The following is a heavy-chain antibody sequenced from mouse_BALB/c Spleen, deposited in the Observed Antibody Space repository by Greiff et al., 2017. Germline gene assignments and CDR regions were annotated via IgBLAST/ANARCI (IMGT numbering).Heavy chain of an antibody. CDR3: ARGGSSSYWYFDV. J-gene: IGHJ1*01. CDR1: GYAFSSSW. CDR2: IYPGDGDT. Sequence: QVQLKQSGPELVKPGASVKISCKASGYAFSSSWMNWVKQRPGQGLEWIGRIYPGDGDTNYNGKFKGKATLTADKSSSTAYMQLSSLTSVDSAVYFCARGGSSSYWYFDVWGAGTTVTVSS. V-gene: IGHV1-82*01. D-gene: IGHD1-1*01.